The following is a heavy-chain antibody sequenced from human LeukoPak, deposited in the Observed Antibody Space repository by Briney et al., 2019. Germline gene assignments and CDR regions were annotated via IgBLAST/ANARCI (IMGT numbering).Heavy chain of an antibody. CDR1: GFPFSSYW. CDR3: TRVGYNDDGIDY. Sequence: GGPLRLSCVASGFPFSSYWMTWVRQAPGKGREGVANIKQDGSKKPYVDSVKGRFTISRDNAKNTLYLQMNSLRAEDTAIYYCTRVGYNDDGIDYWGQGTLVTVSS. CDR2: IKQDGSKK. D-gene: IGHD5-24*01. V-gene: IGHV3-7*04. J-gene: IGHJ4*02.